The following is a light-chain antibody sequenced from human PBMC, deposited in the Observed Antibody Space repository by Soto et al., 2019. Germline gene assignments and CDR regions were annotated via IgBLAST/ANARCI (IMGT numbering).Light chain of an antibody. CDR2: KAS. Sequence: VQTTQSPASLSASVGDRDTITCRASQTISSYLNWYQQKPGKAPKLLIYKASSLESGVPSRFSGSGSGTEFTLTISSLQPDDFATYYCQHYNSYSEAFGQGTKVDIK. CDR3: QHYNSYSEA. CDR1: QTISSY. J-gene: IGKJ1*01. V-gene: IGKV1-5*03.